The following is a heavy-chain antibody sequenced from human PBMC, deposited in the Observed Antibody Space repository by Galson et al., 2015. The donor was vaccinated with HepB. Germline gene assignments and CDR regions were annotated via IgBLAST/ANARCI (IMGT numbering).Heavy chain of an antibody. CDR1: GGTFSSYA. J-gene: IGHJ1*01. CDR2: IIPIFGTA. V-gene: IGHV1-69*06. Sequence: SVKVSCKASGGTFSSYAISWVRQAPGQGLEWMGGIIPIFGTANYAQKFQGRVTITADKSTSTAYMELSSLRSEDTAVYYCASVSQGELVYFQHWGQGTLVTVSS. D-gene: IGHD1-26*01. CDR3: ASVSQGELVYFQH.